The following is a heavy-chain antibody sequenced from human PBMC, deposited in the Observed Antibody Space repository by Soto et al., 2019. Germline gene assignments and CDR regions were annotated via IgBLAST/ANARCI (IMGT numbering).Heavy chain of an antibody. CDR3: VILGCSGGSCYYYYYYYMDV. CDR1: GGSISSSSYY. Sequence: PSETLSLTCTVSGGSISSSSYYWGWIRQPPGKGLEWIGSIYYSGSTYYNPSLKSRVTISVDTSKNQFSLKLSSVTAADTAVYYCVILGCSGGSCYYYYYYYMDVWGKGTTVTVSS. D-gene: IGHD2-15*01. J-gene: IGHJ6*03. V-gene: IGHV4-39*01. CDR2: IYYSGST.